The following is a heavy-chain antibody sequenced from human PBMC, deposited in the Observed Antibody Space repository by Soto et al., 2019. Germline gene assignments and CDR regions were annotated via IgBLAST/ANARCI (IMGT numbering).Heavy chain of an antibody. CDR1: GGTCSSYA. Sequence: QVQLVQSGAEVKKPGSSVKVSCKASGGTCSSYAISWVRQAPGQGLEWMGGLIPIFGTANYAQKFQGRVTITADESTSTAYMELSSLRSEDTAVYYCAGRYCSSTSCYEYYYYYGMDVWGQGTTVTVSS. CDR2: LIPIFGTA. V-gene: IGHV1-69*01. CDR3: AGRYCSSTSCYEYYYYYGMDV. J-gene: IGHJ6*02. D-gene: IGHD2-2*01.